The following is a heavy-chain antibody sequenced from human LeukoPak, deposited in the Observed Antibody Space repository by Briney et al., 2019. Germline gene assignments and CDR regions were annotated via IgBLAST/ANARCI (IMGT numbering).Heavy chain of an antibody. D-gene: IGHD1-26*01. Sequence: GGSLRLSCAVSGFTFDDYAMHWVRQVPGKGLEWVAGISWNSDTRGYVDSVKGRFTISRDNARNSLYLQMNSLRAEDTAVYYCARVWYSGSYPVDYWGQGTLVTVSS. J-gene: IGHJ4*02. CDR1: GFTFDDYA. V-gene: IGHV3-9*01. CDR2: ISWNSDTR. CDR3: ARVWYSGSYPVDY.